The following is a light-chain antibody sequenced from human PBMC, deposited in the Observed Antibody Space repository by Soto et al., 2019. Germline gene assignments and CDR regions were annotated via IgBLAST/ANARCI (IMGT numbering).Light chain of an antibody. Sequence: QSALTQPRSVSGSPGQSVTISCSGTSSDVGGYEYVSWYQQHPGKAPTLIIYHVAQRPSGVPDRFSASKSGTTASLTISGLQAEDEAEYYCSAYTTSIALYVFGAGTKLTVL. CDR1: SSDVGGYEY. CDR3: SAYTTSIALYV. V-gene: IGLV2-11*01. J-gene: IGLJ1*01. CDR2: HVA.